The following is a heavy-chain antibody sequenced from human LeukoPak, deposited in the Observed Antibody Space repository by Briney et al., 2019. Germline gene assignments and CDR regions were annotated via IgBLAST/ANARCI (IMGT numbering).Heavy chain of an antibody. V-gene: IGHV1-2*02. CDR2: INPNSGGT. J-gene: IGHJ3*01. Sequence: ASVKVSCKASGYTFTGYYMHWVRQAPGQGLEWMGWINPNSGGTNYAQKFQGRVTMTRDTSTSTAYMELSRLRSDDTAVCYCARAHCSGGSCYSAAFDVWGQGTMVTVSS. CDR3: ARAHCSGGSCYSAAFDV. D-gene: IGHD2-15*01. CDR1: GYTFTGYY.